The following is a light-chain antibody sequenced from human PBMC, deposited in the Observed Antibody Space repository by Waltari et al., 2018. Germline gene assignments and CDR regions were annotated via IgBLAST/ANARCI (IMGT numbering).Light chain of an antibody. J-gene: IGLJ1*01. CDR2: DVS. CDR3: TSYTTTDTLYV. Sequence: QSALTQPASVSGSPGQSITISCTGTSSDIGSFNHVSWYQQYPGKAPKLIIFDVSNRPSGISDRFSGSKSGNTASLTISGLQAEDEADYICTSYTTTDTLYVFGTGTQVTVV. V-gene: IGLV2-14*03. CDR1: SSDIGSFNH.